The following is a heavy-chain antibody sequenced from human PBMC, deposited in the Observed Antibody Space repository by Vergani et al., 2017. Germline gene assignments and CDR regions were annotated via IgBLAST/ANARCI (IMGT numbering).Heavy chain of an antibody. D-gene: IGHD3-3*01. CDR1: GFTFSSYA. Sequence: EVQLLESGGGLVQPGGSLRLSCAASGFTFSSYAMSWVRQAPGKGLEWVSYISSSGSTIYYADSVKGRFTISRDNAKNSLYLQMNSLRAEDTAVYYCARVRRSYYMDVWGKGTTVTVSS. CDR3: ARVRRSYYMDV. CDR2: ISSSGSTI. V-gene: IGHV3-48*03. J-gene: IGHJ6*03.